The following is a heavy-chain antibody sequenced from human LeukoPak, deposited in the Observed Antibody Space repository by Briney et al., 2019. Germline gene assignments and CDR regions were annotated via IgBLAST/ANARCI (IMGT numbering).Heavy chain of an antibody. Sequence: ASVKVSCKASGYTFTGNYMHWVRQAPGQGLEWMGWINPNSGGTNYAQKFQGRVTMTRDTSISTAYMELSRLRSDDTAVYYCARDGYDYYDSSGQAPNFDYWGQGTLVTVSS. CDR3: ARDGYDYYDSSGQAPNFDY. J-gene: IGHJ4*02. V-gene: IGHV1-2*02. CDR2: INPNSGGT. D-gene: IGHD3-22*01. CDR1: GYTFTGNY.